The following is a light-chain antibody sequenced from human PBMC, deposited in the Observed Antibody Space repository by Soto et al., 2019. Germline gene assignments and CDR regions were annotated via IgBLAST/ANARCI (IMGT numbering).Light chain of an antibody. V-gene: IGKV1-5*03. CDR2: KAS. Sequence: DIQMTQSPSTLSASVGDRVTITCRASQNINSWLAWYQQKPGKAPKLLIYKASNLESGVPSRFSGSGSGTDFTLTISSLQPDDFATYHCQPYESFFPLTFGGGTMVEIK. CDR1: QNINSW. J-gene: IGKJ4*01. CDR3: QPYESFFPLT.